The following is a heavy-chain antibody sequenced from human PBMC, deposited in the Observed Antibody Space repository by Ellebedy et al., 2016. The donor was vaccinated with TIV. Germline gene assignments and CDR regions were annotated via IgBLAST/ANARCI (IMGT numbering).Heavy chain of an antibody. CDR2: ISSTGSRT. CDR1: GFTFSSYA. Sequence: PGGSLRLSCAASGFTFSSYAMSWVRQAPGKGLEWVSTISSTGSRTYYADSVEGRFIISRDNSKKTLYLQMNSLKTEDTAVYYCTTEISRVVFDIWGQGTMVTVSS. CDR3: TTEISRVVFDI. V-gene: IGHV3-23*01. D-gene: IGHD2-2*01. J-gene: IGHJ3*02.